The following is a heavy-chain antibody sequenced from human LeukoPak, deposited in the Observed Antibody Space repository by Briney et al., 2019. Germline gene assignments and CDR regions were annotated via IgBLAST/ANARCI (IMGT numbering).Heavy chain of an antibody. V-gene: IGHV3-49*03. J-gene: IGHJ4*02. CDR2: IRSKAYGGTT. Sequence: PGGSLRLSCTASGFTFGDYAMSWFRQAPGKGLEWVGFIRSKAYGGTTEYAASVKGRFTISRDDSKSIAYLQMNSLKAEDTAVYYCTRVIAAAGTYFDYWGQGTLVTVSS. CDR1: GFTFGDYA. D-gene: IGHD6-13*01. CDR3: TRVIAAAGTYFDY.